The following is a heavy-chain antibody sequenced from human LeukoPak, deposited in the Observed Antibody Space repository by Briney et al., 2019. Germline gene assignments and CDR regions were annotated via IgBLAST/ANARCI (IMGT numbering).Heavy chain of an antibody. CDR3: AREIPGRIAADC. V-gene: IGHV3-48*01. J-gene: IGHJ4*02. CDR2: IGGRGDGI. D-gene: IGHD2-15*01. CDR1: GFTSSDYS. Sequence: GGSLRLSCAASGFTSSDYSMNWVRQAPGKGLEWISYIGGRGDGISYADSVKGRFIVSRDDAKNSLFLQMNRLRGEDTAIYFCAREIPGRIAADCWGQETLVTVSS.